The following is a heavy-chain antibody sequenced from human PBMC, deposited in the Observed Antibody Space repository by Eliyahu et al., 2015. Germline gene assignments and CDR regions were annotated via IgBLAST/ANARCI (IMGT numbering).Heavy chain of an antibody. CDR2: ITTGGEIT. J-gene: IGHJ4*02. CDR1: GFPFSAYA. D-gene: IGHD2-15*01. V-gene: IGHV3-23*04. CDR3: ARPMRGYGGIDY. Sequence: EVQLVESGGGLVQPGGSLRLSCAASGFPFSAYAMTWVRQAPGRGLDWVSTITTGGEITYYADSVEGRFTISRDNSKNTMYLQLNSLKVDDTAIYYCARPMRGYGGIDYWGQGSLVTVSS.